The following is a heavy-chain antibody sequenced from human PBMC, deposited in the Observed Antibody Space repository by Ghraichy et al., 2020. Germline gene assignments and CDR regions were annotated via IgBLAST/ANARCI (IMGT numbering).Heavy chain of an antibody. Sequence: LTCAASGFTFSSHWMSWVRQAPGKGLEWVANIKQDGSEKYFVDSVKGRFTVSRDNSKSSLYLQMNSLRAEDTAVYYCARDPRENWGSRYSYFDPWGQGTLVTVSS. CDR3: ARDPRENWGSRYSYFDP. CDR1: GFTFSSHW. CDR2: IKQDGSEK. D-gene: IGHD7-27*01. J-gene: IGHJ5*02. V-gene: IGHV3-7*01.